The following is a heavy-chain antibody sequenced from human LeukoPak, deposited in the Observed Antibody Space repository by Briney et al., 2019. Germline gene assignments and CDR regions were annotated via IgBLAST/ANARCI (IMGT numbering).Heavy chain of an antibody. CDR2: IYYSGST. V-gene: IGHV4-31*03. J-gene: IGHJ5*02. Sequence: SQTLSLTCTVSGGSISSGGYYWSWIRQHPGKGLEWIVYIYYSGSTYYNPSLKSRVTISVDTSKNRFSLKLSSVTAADTAVYYCAGTAVVPAAFTLDWFDPWGQGTLVTVSS. CDR1: GGSISSGGYY. CDR3: AGTAVVPAAFTLDWFDP. D-gene: IGHD2-2*01.